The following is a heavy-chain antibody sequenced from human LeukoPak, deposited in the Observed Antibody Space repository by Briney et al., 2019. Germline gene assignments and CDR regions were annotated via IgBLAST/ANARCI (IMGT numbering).Heavy chain of an antibody. D-gene: IGHD3-3*01. Sequence: ASVKVSCKASGYTFTSYNISWVRQATGQGLEWMGWINPISGRTGYAQKFQGGVTMTRNTSISTAYMELSSLRCEDTAVYYCARGVVRVAIYGVVIGWFGPWGQGTLVTVSS. CDR1: GYTFTSYN. V-gene: IGHV1-8*02. J-gene: IGHJ5*02. CDR3: ARGVVRVAIYGVVIGWFGP. CDR2: INPISGRT.